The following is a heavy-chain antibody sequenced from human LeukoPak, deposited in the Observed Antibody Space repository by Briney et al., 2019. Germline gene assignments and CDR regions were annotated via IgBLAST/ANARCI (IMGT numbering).Heavy chain of an antibody. Sequence: SEILSLTCTVSGGSISSSSYYWGWIRQPPGTGLEWIGSIYYSGSTYYNPSLKSRVTISVDTSKNQFSLKLSSVTAADTAVYYCAREYSSSSGFDPWGQGTLVTVSS. D-gene: IGHD6-6*01. CDR3: AREYSSSSGFDP. CDR1: GGSISSSSYY. V-gene: IGHV4-39*02. CDR2: IYYSGST. J-gene: IGHJ5*02.